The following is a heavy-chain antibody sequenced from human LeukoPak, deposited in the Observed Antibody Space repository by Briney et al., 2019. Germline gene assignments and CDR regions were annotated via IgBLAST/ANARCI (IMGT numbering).Heavy chain of an antibody. D-gene: IGHD6-19*01. CDR2: IYPGDSDT. CDR1: GFSFTSYW. V-gene: IGHV5-51*01. J-gene: IGHJ4*02. CDR3: ATRGDTSGWYVGY. Sequence: GESLKISCKGSGFSFTSYWIGWVRQMPGKGLEWMGIIYPGDSDTRYSPSFQGQVTMSVDKSISTAYLQWTSLKASDSAMYYCATRGDTSGWYVGYWGQGTLVTVSS.